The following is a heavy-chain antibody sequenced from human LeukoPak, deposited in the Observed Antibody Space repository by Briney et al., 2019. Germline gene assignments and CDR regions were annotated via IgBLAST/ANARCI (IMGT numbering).Heavy chain of an antibody. Sequence: SETLSLTCAVYGGSFSGYYWSWIRQPPGKGLEWIGEINHSGSTNYNPSLKSRVTISVDTSKNQFSLKPSSVTAADTAVYYCARGRWRYYMDVWGKGTTVTVSS. CDR2: INHSGST. V-gene: IGHV4-34*01. CDR3: ARGRWRYYMDV. CDR1: GGSFSGYY. J-gene: IGHJ6*03. D-gene: IGHD5-24*01.